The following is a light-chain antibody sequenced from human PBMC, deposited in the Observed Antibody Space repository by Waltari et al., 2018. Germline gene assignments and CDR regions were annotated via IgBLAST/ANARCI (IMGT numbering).Light chain of an antibody. Sequence: EIVLTQSPATLSLSPGDRATLSCRASQSVRNYLAWYRQQPGQAPRLLIYDASERAPGIPARFSGSGSGTDFTLTISSLEPDDFAVYYCQHRHNWPPTFTFGQGTKLEVK. CDR2: DAS. V-gene: IGKV3-11*01. J-gene: IGKJ2*01. CDR3: QHRHNWPPTFT. CDR1: QSVRNY.